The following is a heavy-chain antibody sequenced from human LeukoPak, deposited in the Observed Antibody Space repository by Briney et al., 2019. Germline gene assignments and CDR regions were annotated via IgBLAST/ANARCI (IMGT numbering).Heavy chain of an antibody. V-gene: IGHV4-61*02. Sequence: PSETLSLTCTVSGCSISSCSYYWSCIRQPAGKGLEWIGRIYISGSTNYNHSLKSRVTISIDTSKNQFSLKLSSVTAADTAVYYCARDIRRGFWSGYYLDWGQGTLVTVSS. D-gene: IGHD3-3*01. J-gene: IGHJ4*02. CDR3: ARDIRRGFWSGYYLD. CDR1: GCSISSCSYY. CDR2: IYISGST.